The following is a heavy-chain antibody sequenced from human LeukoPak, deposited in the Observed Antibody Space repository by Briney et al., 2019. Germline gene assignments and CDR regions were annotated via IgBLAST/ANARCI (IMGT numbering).Heavy chain of an antibody. Sequence: GGSLRLSCAASGFTFSSYAMHWVRQAPGKGLEWVAVISYDGSNKYYADSVKGRFTISRDNSKNTLYPQMNSLRAEDTAVYYCARDPGPAAKYYFDYWGQGTLVTVSS. J-gene: IGHJ4*02. CDR2: ISYDGSNK. CDR1: GFTFSSYA. D-gene: IGHD2-2*01. CDR3: ARDPGPAAKYYFDY. V-gene: IGHV3-30*04.